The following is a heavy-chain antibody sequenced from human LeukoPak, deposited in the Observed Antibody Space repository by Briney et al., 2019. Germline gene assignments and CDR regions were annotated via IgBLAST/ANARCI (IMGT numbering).Heavy chain of an antibody. CDR1: GFTFSNAW. Sequence: PGGSLRLSCAASGFTFSNAWMSWVRQAPGKGLEWVGRIKSKTDGGTTDYAAPVKGRFTISRDDSKNTLYLQMNSLQTEDTAVYYCTTERYCNSTSCYYPEYFQHWGQGTLVTVSS. CDR3: TTERYCNSTSCYYPEYFQH. CDR2: IKSKTDGGTT. J-gene: IGHJ1*01. V-gene: IGHV3-15*01. D-gene: IGHD2-2*01.